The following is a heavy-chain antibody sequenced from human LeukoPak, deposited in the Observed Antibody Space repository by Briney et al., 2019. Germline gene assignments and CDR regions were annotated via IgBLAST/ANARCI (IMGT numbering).Heavy chain of an antibody. CDR3: ASLTNPGIAAAGPLD. D-gene: IGHD6-13*01. Sequence: AGGSLRLSCAASGFTFSSYSMNWVRQAPGKGLEWVSSISSSSSYIYYADSVKGRFTISRDNAKNSLYLQMNSLRAEDTAVYYCASLTNPGIAAAGPLDWGQGTLVTVSS. CDR1: GFTFSSYS. J-gene: IGHJ4*02. CDR2: ISSSSSYI. V-gene: IGHV3-21*01.